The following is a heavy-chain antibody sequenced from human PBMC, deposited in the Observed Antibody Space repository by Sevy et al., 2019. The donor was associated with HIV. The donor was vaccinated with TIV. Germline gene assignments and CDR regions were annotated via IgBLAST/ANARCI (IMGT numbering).Heavy chain of an antibody. CDR3: AAGANYVGSVSHPNLDY. V-gene: IGHV3-33*01. D-gene: IGHD3-10*01. CDR1: GFTFSSYG. J-gene: IGHJ4*02. CDR2: IWYDGGNK. Sequence: GGSLRLSCAASGFTFSSYGMHWVRQAPGKGLEWVALIWYDGGNKYYADSVKGRFTISRDNSKNTMYLQMKSLRAEDTAVDYCAAGANYVGSVSHPNLDYWGQGTLVTVSS.